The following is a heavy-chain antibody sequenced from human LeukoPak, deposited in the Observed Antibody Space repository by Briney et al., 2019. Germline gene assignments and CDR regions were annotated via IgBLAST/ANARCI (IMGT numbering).Heavy chain of an antibody. Sequence: GGSLRLSCAASGFTFTDYYMSWIRQAPGKGLEWVSYISNSGSTTNYADSVKGRFTISRDNAKNSLYLQMNSLRAEDTAVYYCARVGSIAAAGTVDYWGQGTLVTVSS. CDR3: ARVGSIAAAGTVDY. J-gene: IGHJ4*02. D-gene: IGHD6-13*01. V-gene: IGHV3-11*04. CDR2: ISNSGSTT. CDR1: GFTFTDYY.